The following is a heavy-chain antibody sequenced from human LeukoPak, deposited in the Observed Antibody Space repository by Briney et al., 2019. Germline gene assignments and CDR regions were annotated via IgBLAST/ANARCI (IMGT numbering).Heavy chain of an antibody. Sequence: PGGSLRLSCAASGFTFSDYYMSWIRRAPGKGLEWVSYISSSGSTIYYADSVKGRFTISRDNAKNSLYLQMNRLRAEDTAVYYCAREGYYYDSSGPHDAFDIWGQGTMVTVSS. CDR2: ISSSGSTI. CDR3: AREGYYYDSSGPHDAFDI. V-gene: IGHV3-11*01. J-gene: IGHJ3*02. D-gene: IGHD3-22*01. CDR1: GFTFSDYY.